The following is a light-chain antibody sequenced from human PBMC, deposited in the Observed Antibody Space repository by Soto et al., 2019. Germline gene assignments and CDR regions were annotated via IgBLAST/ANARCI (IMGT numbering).Light chain of an antibody. Sequence: EIVLTQSAGTLSLSPGERATLSCRASQSVSSNFLAWYQQKPGQAPKLLISVASSRATGIPDRFSGSGSGTDFTLTISRLEPEDFALYSCQQYGSLPGTFGQGTKLEIK. CDR3: QQYGSLPGT. CDR2: VAS. CDR1: QSVSSNF. J-gene: IGKJ2*02. V-gene: IGKV3-20*01.